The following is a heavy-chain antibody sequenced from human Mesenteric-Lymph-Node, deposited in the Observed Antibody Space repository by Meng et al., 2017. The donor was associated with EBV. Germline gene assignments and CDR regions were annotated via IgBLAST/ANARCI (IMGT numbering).Heavy chain of an antibody. CDR3: CTHDPSDF. J-gene: IGHJ4*02. CDR2: IRSKPNNYAT. V-gene: IGHV3-73*02. Sequence: EVQLVECGGGLVQPGGSLPLSCAASGFTLSDSAIHWVRQASGKGLEWVGRIRSKPNNYATVYGPSVKGRFTISRDDSKNMAYLQMSSLKIEDTAVYYCCTHDPSDFCGQGTLITVSS. CDR1: GFTLSDSA.